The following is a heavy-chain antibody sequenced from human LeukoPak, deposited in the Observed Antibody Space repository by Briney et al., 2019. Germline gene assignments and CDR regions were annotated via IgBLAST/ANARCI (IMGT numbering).Heavy chain of an antibody. CDR3: ARAQGYDSSGSSN. J-gene: IGHJ4*02. CDR2: INPYTGNT. V-gene: IGHV1-18*01. D-gene: IGHD3-22*01. CDR1: GYTFSGYG. Sequence: ASVKVSCKTSGYTFSGYGISWVRQAPGQGLEWMGWINPYTGNTNYGQNFQGRVTMTTDTSTSTAYMELRSLRSDDTAVYYCARAQGYDSSGSSNWGQGTLVTVSS.